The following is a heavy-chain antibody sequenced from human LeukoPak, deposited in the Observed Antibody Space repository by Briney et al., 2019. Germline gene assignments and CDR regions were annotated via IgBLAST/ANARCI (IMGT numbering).Heavy chain of an antibody. J-gene: IGHJ3*02. CDR2: ISSSSSYI. D-gene: IGHD6-13*01. CDR1: GFTFSSYS. V-gene: IGHV3-21*01. CDR3: ARAVDSTAAFDI. Sequence: GGSLRLSCAASGFTFSSYSMNWVRQAPGKGLEWVSSISSSSSYIYYADSVKGRFTISRDNAKNSLYLQMNSLRAEDTAVYYCARAVDSTAAFDIWGQGTMVTVSS.